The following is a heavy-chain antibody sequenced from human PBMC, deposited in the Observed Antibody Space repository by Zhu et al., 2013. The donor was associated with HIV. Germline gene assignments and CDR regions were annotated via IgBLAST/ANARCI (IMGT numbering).Heavy chain of an antibody. D-gene: IGHD4-4*01. CDR3: AAASIIYSNYENTSRHQYGMDV. J-gene: IGHJ6*02. V-gene: IGHV1-58*01. Sequence: QMQLVQSGPEVKKPGTSVKVSCKASGFTFTSSAVQWVRQARGQRLEWIGWIVVGSGNTNYAQKFQERVTITRDMSTSTAYMELSSLRSEDTAVYYCAAASIIYSNYENTSRHQYGMDVWGQGTTVTVSS. CDR1: GFTFTSSA. CDR2: IVVGSGNT.